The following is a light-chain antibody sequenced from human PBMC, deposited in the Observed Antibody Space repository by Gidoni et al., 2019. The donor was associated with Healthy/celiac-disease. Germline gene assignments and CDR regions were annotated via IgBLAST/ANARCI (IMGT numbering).Light chain of an antibody. CDR2: GAS. Sequence: EIVLTQSPVTLSLSPGERATLSCRASQSVSSSYLAWYQQKPGQAPRLLSYGASSRATGIQDRLSGSGSGTDFTLTISRLEPEDFAVYYCQQYGSSPRGFTFGPGTKVDIK. V-gene: IGKV3-20*01. J-gene: IGKJ3*01. CDR1: QSVSSSY. CDR3: QQYGSSPRGFT.